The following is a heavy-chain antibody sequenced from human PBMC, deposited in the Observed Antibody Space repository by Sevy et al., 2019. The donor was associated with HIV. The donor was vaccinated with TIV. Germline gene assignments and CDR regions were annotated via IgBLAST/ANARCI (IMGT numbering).Heavy chain of an antibody. Sequence: LGGSLRLSCAASGFPFSDAWLTWVRQAPGKGLEWVGHVKSDTSGGTRGATDYAAPVKDRFTISRDDSRNTLYLQMNSLIIEDTAVYYCSAEGYPYGYHSLDLWGPGTMVTVSS. J-gene: IGHJ3*01. CDR3: SAEGYPYGYHSLDL. CDR1: GFPFSDAW. D-gene: IGHD5-18*01. V-gene: IGHV3-15*01. CDR2: VKSDTSGGTRGAT.